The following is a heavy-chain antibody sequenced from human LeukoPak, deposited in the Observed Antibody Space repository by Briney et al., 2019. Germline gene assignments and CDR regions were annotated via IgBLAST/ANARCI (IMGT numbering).Heavy chain of an antibody. J-gene: IGHJ4*02. Sequence: SETLSLTCTVSGGSISPYYWSWIRQPAGKGLEWIGRIYNNENTNYNASLKSRVTISVDTSKNQFSLRLSSVTAADTAVYYCARGPRGADWYSIDYWGQGTLVTVSS. CDR1: GGSISPYY. CDR2: IYNNENT. D-gene: IGHD3-9*01. V-gene: IGHV4-4*07. CDR3: ARGPRGADWYSIDY.